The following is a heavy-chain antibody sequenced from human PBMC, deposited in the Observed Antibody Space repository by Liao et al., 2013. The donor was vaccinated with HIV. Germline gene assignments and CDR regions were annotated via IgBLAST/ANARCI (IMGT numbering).Heavy chain of an antibody. J-gene: IGHJ3*02. CDR3: ARKGVGIDAFDI. V-gene: IGHV4-4*07. CDR1: GGSVTSYY. CDR2: IYRSGST. Sequence: QVQLQESGPGLVKPSETLSLTCTVSGGSVTSYYWNWIRQPAGKGLEWIGRIYRSGSTNYNPSLKTRVTISVDTSKNQFSLKLTSVTAADTAVYYCARKGVGIDAFDIWGQGTMVTVSS. D-gene: IGHD2-8*01.